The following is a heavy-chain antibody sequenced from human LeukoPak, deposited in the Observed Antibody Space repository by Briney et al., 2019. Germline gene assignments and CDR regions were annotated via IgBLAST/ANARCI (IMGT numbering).Heavy chain of an antibody. CDR1: GFTFSSYA. D-gene: IGHD3-22*01. Sequence: GGSLRLSCAASGFTFSSYAMSWVRQAPGKGLGWVSAISGSGGSTYYADSVKGRFTISRDNSKNTLYLQMNSLRAEDTAVYYCAKGVYYYDSSGYYVYYFDYWGQETLVTVSS. CDR2: ISGSGGST. CDR3: AKGVYYYDSSGYYVYYFDY. J-gene: IGHJ4*02. V-gene: IGHV3-23*01.